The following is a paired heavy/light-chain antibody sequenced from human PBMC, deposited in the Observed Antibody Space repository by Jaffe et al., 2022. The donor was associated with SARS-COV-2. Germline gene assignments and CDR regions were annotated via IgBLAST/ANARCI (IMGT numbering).Light chain of an antibody. J-gene: IGKJ1*01. V-gene: IGKV4-1*01. Sequence: DNVMTQSPDSLAVSLGERATINCKSSQNVLYSSNNKNYLAWFQQKPGQPPKLLIYWASVRESGVPDRFSGSGSGTDFTLTISSLQAEDVAVYYCQQYIRLPLTFGQGTKVEIK. CDR2: WAS. CDR1: QNVLYSSNNKNY. CDR3: QQYIRLPLT.
Heavy chain of an antibody. J-gene: IGHJ3*02. V-gene: IGHV6-1*01. D-gene: IGHD6-13*01. Sequence: QVQLQQSGPGLVKPSQTLSLTCAISGDSVSSNTAAWHWIRQSPSRGLEWLGRTFYRSRWYIDYAESLKSRIIINPDTSRNQISLQLKSVTPEDTAIYYCTRGFLAAANDASDIWGQGTMVTVSS. CDR3: TRGFLAAANDASDI. CDR1: GDSVSSNTAA. CDR2: TFYRSRWYI.